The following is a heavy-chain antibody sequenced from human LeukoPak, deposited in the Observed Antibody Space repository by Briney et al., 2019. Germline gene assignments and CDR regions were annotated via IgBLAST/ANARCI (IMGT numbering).Heavy chain of an antibody. D-gene: IGHD5-12*01. Sequence: GGSLRLSCAASGFIFSSYGMHWVRQAPGKGLEWVAFIRYDGSKKYYADSVKGRFTISRDNSKNTLFLQMNSLRDDDSAIYYCARDRGGYSGYDSFFGYWGQGTLVTVSS. J-gene: IGHJ4*02. V-gene: IGHV3-30*02. CDR2: IRYDGSKK. CDR3: ARDRGGYSGYDSFFGY. CDR1: GFIFSSYG.